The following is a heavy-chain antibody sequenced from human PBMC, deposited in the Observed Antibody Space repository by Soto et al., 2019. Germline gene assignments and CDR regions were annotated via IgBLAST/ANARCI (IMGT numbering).Heavy chain of an antibody. CDR3: ARDLTPPDD. CDR1: GYTFTSYG. J-gene: IGHJ4*02. CDR2: ISAYNGNT. Sequence: QVQLVQSGAEVKKPGASVKVSCKASGYTFTSYGISWVRQAPGQGLEWMGWISAYNGNTNDAQKLQGGVTMTTDTSTSTAYVDLRSLRSGDTAVDYCARDLTPPDDWGQGTLVTVSS. V-gene: IGHV1-18*01.